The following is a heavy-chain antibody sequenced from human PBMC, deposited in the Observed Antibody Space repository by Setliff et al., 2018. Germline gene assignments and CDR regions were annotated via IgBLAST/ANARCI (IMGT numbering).Heavy chain of an antibody. J-gene: IGHJ4*02. CDR3: VRPLEY. Sequence: PGGSLRLSCAASGFTISSSAMSWVRQAPGKGLEWVSAINTGGDTTYYADSVKGRFTISRDNAKNSLYLQMNSLRAEDTAMYYCVRPLEYWGQGTLVTVSS. CDR2: INTGGDTT. D-gene: IGHD6-6*01. V-gene: IGHV3-23*01. CDR1: GFTISSSA.